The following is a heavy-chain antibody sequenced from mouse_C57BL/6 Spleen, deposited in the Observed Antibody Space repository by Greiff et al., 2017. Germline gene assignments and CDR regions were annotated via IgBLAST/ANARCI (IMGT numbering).Heavy chain of an antibody. Sequence: EVQRVESGGDLVKPGGSLKLSCAASGSTFSSYGMSWVRQTPDKRLEWVATISSGGSYTYYPDSVKGRFTISRDNAKNTLYLQMSSLKSEDTAMYYCARDYGRGYFDYWGQGTTLTVSS. J-gene: IGHJ2*01. V-gene: IGHV5-6*01. CDR3: ARDYGRGYFDY. CDR2: ISSGGSYT. D-gene: IGHD1-1*01. CDR1: GSTFSSYG.